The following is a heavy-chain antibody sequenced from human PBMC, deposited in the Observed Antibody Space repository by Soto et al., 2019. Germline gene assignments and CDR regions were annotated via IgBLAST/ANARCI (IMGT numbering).Heavy chain of an antibody. V-gene: IGHV3-21*01. CDR3: ARAGEAALRRAFDI. Sequence: GGSLSLSCAASGFTFSSYSMNWVRQAPGKGLEWVSSISSSSSYIYYADSVKGRFTISRDNAKNSLYLQMNSLRAEDTAVYYCARAGEAALRRAFDIWGQGTMVTVSS. J-gene: IGHJ3*02. CDR2: ISSSSSYI. CDR1: GFTFSSYS. D-gene: IGHD6-6*01.